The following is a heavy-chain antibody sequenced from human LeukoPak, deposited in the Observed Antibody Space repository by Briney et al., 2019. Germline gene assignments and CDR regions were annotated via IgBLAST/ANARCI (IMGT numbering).Heavy chain of an antibody. V-gene: IGHV4-4*07. Sequence: SETLSLICTVSGGPIINYYWSWIRQPAGKGLEWIGHIDTSGSSNYNPSLKSRVTISVDTSNNRFSLRLRSVSAADTAVYYCARESGFSDNSGYSKRFDSWGQGTLVTVSS. J-gene: IGHJ4*02. CDR2: IDTSGSS. CDR1: GGPIINYY. D-gene: IGHD3-22*01. CDR3: ARESGFSDNSGYSKRFDS.